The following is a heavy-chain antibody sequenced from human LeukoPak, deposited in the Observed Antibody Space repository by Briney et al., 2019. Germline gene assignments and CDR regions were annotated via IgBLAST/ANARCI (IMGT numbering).Heavy chain of an antibody. D-gene: IGHD3-22*01. CDR1: GGTFSSYA. V-gene: IGHV1-69*13. J-gene: IGHJ3*02. CDR2: IIPIFGTA. CDR3: ARAPPYYYDSSGYFGI. Sequence: SVKVSCKASGGTFSSYAISWVRQAPGQGLEWMGGIIPIFGTANYAQKFQGRVTITADESTSTAYIELSSLRSEDTAVYYCARAPPYYYDSSGYFGIWGQGTMVTVSS.